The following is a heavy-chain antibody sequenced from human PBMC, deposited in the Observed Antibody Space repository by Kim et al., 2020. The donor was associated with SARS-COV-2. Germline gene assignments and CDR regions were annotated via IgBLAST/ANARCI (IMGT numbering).Heavy chain of an antibody. CDR1: GFTFSSYA. CDR3: AKPQPLQWMVRGVILPYYYYGMDV. J-gene: IGHJ6*02. D-gene: IGHD3-10*01. CDR2: ISGSGGST. Sequence: GGSLRLSCAASGFTFSSYAMSWVRQAPGKGLEWVSAISGSGGSTYYADSVKGRFTISRDNSKNTLYLQMNSLRAEDTAVYYCAKPQPLQWMVRGVILPYYYYGMDVWGQGTTVTVSS. V-gene: IGHV3-23*01.